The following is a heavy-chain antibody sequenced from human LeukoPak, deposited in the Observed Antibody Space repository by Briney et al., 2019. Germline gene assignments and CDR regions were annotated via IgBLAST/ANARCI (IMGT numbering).Heavy chain of an antibody. CDR1: GFTFSSYW. J-gene: IGHJ4*02. D-gene: IGHD6-13*01. CDR2: INSDGSST. CDR3: ATIGSSSWLPFDY. Sequence: PGGSLRLSCAASGFTFSSYWMHWVRQAPGKGLVWVSRINSDGSSTSYADSVKGRFTISRDNAKNTLYLQMNSLRAEDTAVYYCATIGSSSWLPFDYWGRGTLVTVSS. V-gene: IGHV3-74*01.